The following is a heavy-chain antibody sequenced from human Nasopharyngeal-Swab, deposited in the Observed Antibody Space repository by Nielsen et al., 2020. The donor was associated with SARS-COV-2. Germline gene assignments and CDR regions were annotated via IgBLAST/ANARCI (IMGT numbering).Heavy chain of an antibody. CDR3: ARQRARYCGATGCSPFDN. Sequence: GSLRLSCTLYGDSFNSYYWTWIRQSPGKELEWIGYIYDSGGTDYNPSLQSRVTISADTSTNQLSLKLSSVTAADTAIYYCARQRARYCGATGCSPFDNWGQGILVTVSS. V-gene: IGHV4-59*08. J-gene: IGHJ4*01. CDR2: IYDSGGT. CDR1: GDSFNSYY. D-gene: IGHD2-21*01.